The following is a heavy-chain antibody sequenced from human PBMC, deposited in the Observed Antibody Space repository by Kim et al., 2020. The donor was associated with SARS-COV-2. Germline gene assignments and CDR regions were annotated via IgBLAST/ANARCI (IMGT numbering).Heavy chain of an antibody. CDR3: AKVNSGSYYSGGGLDY. CDR2: ISWNSGSI. Sequence: SLRLSCAASGFTFDDYAMHWVRQAPGKGLEWVSGISWNSGSIGYADSVKGRFTISRDNAKNSLYLQMNSLRAEDTALYYCAKVNSGSYYSGGGLDYWGQGTLVTVSS. CDR1: GFTFDDYA. J-gene: IGHJ4*02. D-gene: IGHD1-26*01. V-gene: IGHV3-9*01.